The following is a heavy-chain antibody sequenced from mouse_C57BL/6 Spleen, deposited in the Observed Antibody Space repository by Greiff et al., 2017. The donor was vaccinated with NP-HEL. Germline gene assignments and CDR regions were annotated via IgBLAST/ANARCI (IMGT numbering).Heavy chain of an antibody. Sequence: VQLQESGPELVKPGASVKISCKASGYAFSSSWMNWVKQRPGQGLEWIGRIYPGDGDTNYNGKFKGKATLTADKSSSTAYMQLSSLTSEDSAVYFCARCGSSFSWFAYWGQGTLVTVSA. CDR1: GYAFSSSW. V-gene: IGHV1-82*01. CDR2: IYPGDGDT. D-gene: IGHD1-1*01. J-gene: IGHJ3*01. CDR3: ARCGSSFSWFAY.